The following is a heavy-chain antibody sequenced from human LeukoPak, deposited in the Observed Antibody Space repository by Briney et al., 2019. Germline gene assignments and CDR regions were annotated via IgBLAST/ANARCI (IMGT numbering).Heavy chain of an antibody. V-gene: IGHV3-30*18. Sequence: GRSLRLSCAASGFTFSSYGMHWVRQAPGKGLEWVAVISYDGSNKYYADSVKGRFTISRDNSKNTLYLQMNSLRAEDTAVYYCAKDLSSGQGPNYFDYWGQGTLVTVSS. D-gene: IGHD2-15*01. J-gene: IGHJ4*02. CDR2: ISYDGSNK. CDR3: AKDLSSGQGPNYFDY. CDR1: GFTFSSYG.